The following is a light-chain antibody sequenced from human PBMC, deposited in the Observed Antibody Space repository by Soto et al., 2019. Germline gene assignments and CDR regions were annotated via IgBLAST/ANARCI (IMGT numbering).Light chain of an antibody. Sequence: AFQMTESPSSLSASVGDRVTITCRASQGIRNDLGWYQQKPGKAPKPMSYAASSLQSGVPSRFRGSGSGTDFTLTISSLKPDDSGTYYCQQFYDLPITFGQGTRLEIK. CDR2: AAS. V-gene: IGKV1-6*01. CDR3: QQFYDLPIT. CDR1: QGIRND. J-gene: IGKJ5*01.